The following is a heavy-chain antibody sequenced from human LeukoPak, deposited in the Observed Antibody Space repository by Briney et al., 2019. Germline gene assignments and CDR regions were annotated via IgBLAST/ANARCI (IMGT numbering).Heavy chain of an antibody. J-gene: IGHJ4*02. CDR2: IVVGSGNT. V-gene: IGHV1-58*01. CDR1: GFTFTSSA. D-gene: IGHD5-12*01. CDR3: AAAPRDGGYHFDY. Sequence: SVKVSCKASGFTFTSSAVQWVRQARGQRLEWMGWIVVGSGNTNYAQKFQERVTITRDMSTSTAYMELSSLRSEDTAVYYCAAAPRDGGYHFDYWGQGTLVTVSS.